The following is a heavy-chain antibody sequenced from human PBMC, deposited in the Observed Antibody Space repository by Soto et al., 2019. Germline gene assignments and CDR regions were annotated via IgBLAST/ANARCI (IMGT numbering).Heavy chain of an antibody. Sequence: EVQLLESGGGLVQPGGSLRLSCAASGFTFSSYAMSGVRQAPGKGLEWVSAISGSGGSTYYADSVKGRFTISRDNSKNTLYLQMNSLRAEDTAVYYCAKGYCTNGVCFEPFDYWGQGTLVTVSS. J-gene: IGHJ4*02. CDR1: GFTFSSYA. D-gene: IGHD2-8*01. V-gene: IGHV3-23*01. CDR3: AKGYCTNGVCFEPFDY. CDR2: ISGSGGST.